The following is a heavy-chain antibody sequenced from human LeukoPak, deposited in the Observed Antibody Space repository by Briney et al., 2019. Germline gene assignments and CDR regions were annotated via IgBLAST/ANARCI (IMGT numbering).Heavy chain of an antibody. J-gene: IGHJ4*02. Sequence: GGSLRLSCAASGFTFSSYSMSWVRQAPGKGLEWVSSITRSSNFIYYADSVKGRFTISRDNAKNSLYLQMNSLRVEDTAVYYCARGPSGYHNTGGQGTLVTVSS. V-gene: IGHV3-21*01. D-gene: IGHD5-12*01. CDR1: GFTFSSYS. CDR3: ARGPSGYHNT. CDR2: ITRSSNFI.